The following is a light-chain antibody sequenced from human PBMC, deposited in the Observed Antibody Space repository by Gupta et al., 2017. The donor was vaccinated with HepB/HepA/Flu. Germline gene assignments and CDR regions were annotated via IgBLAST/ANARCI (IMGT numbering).Light chain of an antibody. CDR2: YDS. CDR3: QMWDGDTDHVV. J-gene: IGLJ2*01. V-gene: IGLV3-21*04. Sequence: LTQAPSVCVAPGMTATLLCGGHNSGSKSVHWYQQTPGQAPVLVIYYDSDRSSGIPERFSGSKYGNTATLTITRVEAGDEADYYCQMWDGDTDHVVFGGGTKLTVL. CDR1: NSGSKS.